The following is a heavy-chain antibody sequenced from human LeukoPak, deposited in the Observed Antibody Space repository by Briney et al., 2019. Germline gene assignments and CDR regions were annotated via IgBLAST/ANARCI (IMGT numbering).Heavy chain of an antibody. CDR2: ISYDGANT. J-gene: IGHJ4*02. CDR1: GFTFNSYA. CDR3: ARGSTAYSSSWLVD. Sequence: PGGSLRLSCAASGFTFNSYAMHWVRQAPGKGLEWVAVISYDGANTYYADSVQGQVTISRDNSENTLYLQMNSLTTEDTAVYYCARGSTAYSSSWLVDWGQGTLVTVSS. V-gene: IGHV3-30*01. D-gene: IGHD6-13*01.